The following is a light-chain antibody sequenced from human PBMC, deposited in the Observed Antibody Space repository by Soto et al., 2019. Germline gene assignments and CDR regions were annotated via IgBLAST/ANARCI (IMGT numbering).Light chain of an antibody. CDR3: QQYDSSPRT. J-gene: IGKJ1*01. CDR1: QSLSGRY. CDR2: GAS. Sequence: DTMLTQSPGTQALSPGEGATLSCRASQSLSGRYLAWYQQKPGQAPRLLIYGASTRATGIPDRFSGSGSGTDFNLTISRLEPEDFAVYYCQQYDSSPRTFGQGTKVDIK. V-gene: IGKV3-20*01.